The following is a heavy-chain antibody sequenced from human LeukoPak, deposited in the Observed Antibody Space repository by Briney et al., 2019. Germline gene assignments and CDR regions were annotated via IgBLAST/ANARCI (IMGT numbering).Heavy chain of an antibody. CDR2: ISGSGGST. V-gene: IGHV3-23*01. CDR3: AKLTTVRAVYYFDY. Sequence: GGSLRLSCVASGFTFSSYAMSWVRQAPGKGLEWVSAISGSGGSTYYADSVKGRFTISRDNSENALYLQMNSLRAEDTAVYYCAKLTTVRAVYYFDYWGQGTLVTVSS. D-gene: IGHD4-11*01. J-gene: IGHJ4*02. CDR1: GFTFSSYA.